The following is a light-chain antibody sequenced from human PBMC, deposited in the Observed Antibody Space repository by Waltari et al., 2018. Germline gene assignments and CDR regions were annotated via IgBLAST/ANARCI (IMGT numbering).Light chain of an antibody. CDR2: QVT. CDR1: LLGNIN. CDR3: QALGTGAWV. Sequence: SFELTQPPAVAMSPGQTASITCSGDLLGNINASRYQHKPGQSPLLVIYQVTKRPSGISERFSGSKSGNTATLAISGTQAMDEADYYCQALGTGAWVFGGGTKLTVL. J-gene: IGLJ3*02. V-gene: IGLV3-1*01.